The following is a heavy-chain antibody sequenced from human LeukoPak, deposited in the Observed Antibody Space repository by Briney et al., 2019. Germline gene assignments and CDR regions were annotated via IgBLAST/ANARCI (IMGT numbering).Heavy chain of an antibody. Sequence: GGSLRLSCAASGFTFSDYNMRWIRQAPGKGLKWVSSISRSGSTKYYADSVKGRFTISRDNAKNSLYLQMNSLRAEDTAVYYCARASGLWFGDSSHAFDIWGQGTMVTVSS. CDR3: ARASGLWFGDSSHAFDI. V-gene: IGHV3-11*04. CDR2: ISRSGSTK. D-gene: IGHD3-10*01. CDR1: GFTFSDYN. J-gene: IGHJ3*02.